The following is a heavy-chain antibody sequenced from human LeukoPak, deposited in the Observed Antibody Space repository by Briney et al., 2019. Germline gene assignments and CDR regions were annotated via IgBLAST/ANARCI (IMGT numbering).Heavy chain of an antibody. Sequence: SSETLSLTCTVSGGSISSSSYYWGWIRQPPGKGLEWIGSIYYSGSTYYNPSLKSRVTVSVDTSKNQFSLKLSSVTAADTAVYYCARDRGVVSSWGQGTLVTVSS. V-gene: IGHV4-39*02. J-gene: IGHJ5*02. CDR3: ARDRGVVSS. D-gene: IGHD3-3*01. CDR2: IYYSGST. CDR1: GGSISSSSYY.